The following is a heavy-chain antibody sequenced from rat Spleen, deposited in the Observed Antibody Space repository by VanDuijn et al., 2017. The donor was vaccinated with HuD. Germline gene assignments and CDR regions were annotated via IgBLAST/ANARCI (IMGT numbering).Heavy chain of an antibody. J-gene: IGHJ2*01. CDR1: GFTFSSYV. V-gene: IGHV5-25*01. CDR3: ARDPSTTVALDY. Sequence: EVQVVESGGGIVQPGRSMKLSCAASGFTFSSYVMAWVRQDPTQGLEWVASISSGGGYTYYRDSVRGRFTISRDDAETTLYLQMDSLRSEDTATYYGARDPSTTVALDYWGQGVMVTVS. CDR2: ISSGGGYT. D-gene: IGHD1-1*01.